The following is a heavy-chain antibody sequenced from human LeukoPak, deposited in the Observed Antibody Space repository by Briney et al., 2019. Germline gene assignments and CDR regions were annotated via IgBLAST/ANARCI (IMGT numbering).Heavy chain of an antibody. J-gene: IGHJ4*02. Sequence: GGSLRLSCAASGFIFSTYWVSWVRQAPGKGLEWVANIKEDGSEKYYVDSVKGRFTISRDNAKNSLYLQMNSLRAEDTAVYYCARGNRKDGYNCWGQGTLVTVSS. V-gene: IGHV3-7*02. CDR3: ARGNRKDGYNC. CDR1: GFIFSTYW. CDR2: IKEDGSEK. D-gene: IGHD5-24*01.